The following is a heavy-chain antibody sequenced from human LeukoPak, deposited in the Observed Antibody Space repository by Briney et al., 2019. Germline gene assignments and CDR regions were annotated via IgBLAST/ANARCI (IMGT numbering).Heavy chain of an antibody. V-gene: IGHV1-3*01. J-gene: IGHJ6*04. D-gene: IGHD6-13*01. CDR2: INAGNGNT. CDR1: GYTFTSYA. CDR3: ARGGTLYSSSWDTFYYYGMDV. Sequence: ASVKVSCKASGYTFTSYAIHWVRQAPGQRLEWMGWINAGNGNTKYSQKFQGRVTITRDTSASTAYMELSSLRSEDTAVYYCARGGTLYSSSWDTFYYYGMDVWGKGTTVTVSS.